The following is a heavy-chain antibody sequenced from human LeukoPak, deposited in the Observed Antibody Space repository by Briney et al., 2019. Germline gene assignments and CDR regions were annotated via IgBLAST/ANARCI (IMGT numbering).Heavy chain of an antibody. V-gene: IGHV1-2*02. Sequence: ASVKVSCKASGYTFTCYYMHWVRQAPGQGLEWMGWINPNSGGTNYAQKFQCRVTMTRDTSISTAYMELSRLRSDDTAVYYCARETYGGDAFDIWGQGTMVTVSS. CDR3: ARETYGGDAFDI. CDR1: GYTFTCYY. D-gene: IGHD4-23*01. CDR2: INPNSGGT. J-gene: IGHJ3*02.